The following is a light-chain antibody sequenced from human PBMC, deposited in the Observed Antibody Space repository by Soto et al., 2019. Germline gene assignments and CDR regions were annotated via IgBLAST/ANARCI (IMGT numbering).Light chain of an antibody. CDR3: QQYGSSRIT. CDR1: QSVSSGF. CDR2: AVS. Sequence: EIVLTQSPGTLSLSPGERATLSCRASQSVSSGFLAWYQQKPGQAPRLLIYAVSSRATGIPDRFSGSGSGTDFTLTISRLELEDFAVYYCQQYGSSRITFGQGTRLEIK. V-gene: IGKV3-20*01. J-gene: IGKJ5*01.